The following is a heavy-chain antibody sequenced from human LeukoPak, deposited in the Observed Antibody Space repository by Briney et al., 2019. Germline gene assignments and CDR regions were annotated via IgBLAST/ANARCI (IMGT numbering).Heavy chain of an antibody. CDR2: IKQDGSEK. Sequence: GGSLRLSCAASGFTFSSYWMSWVRQAPGKGLEWVANIKQDGSEKYYVDSVKGRFTISRDNAKNSLYLQMSSLRAEDTAVYYCARENTVVVPAAITYYYNGMDVWGQGTTVTVSS. V-gene: IGHV3-7*01. CDR1: GFTFSSYW. J-gene: IGHJ6*02. D-gene: IGHD2-2*02. CDR3: ARENTVVVPAAITYYYNGMDV.